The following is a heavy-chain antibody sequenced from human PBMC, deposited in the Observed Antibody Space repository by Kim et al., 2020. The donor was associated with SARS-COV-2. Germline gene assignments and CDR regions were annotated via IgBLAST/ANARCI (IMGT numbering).Heavy chain of an antibody. CDR1: GFTFSDYY. CDR3: ASSSPDRAGYCSGGSCYSVSFDY. Sequence: GGSLRLSCAASGFTFSDYYMSWIRQAPGKGLEWVSYISSSSSYTNYADSVKGRFTISRDNAKNSLYLQMNSLRAEDTAVYYCASSSPDRAGYCSGGSCYSVSFDYWGQGTLVTVSS. V-gene: IGHV3-11*03. D-gene: IGHD2-15*01. CDR2: ISSSSSYT. J-gene: IGHJ4*02.